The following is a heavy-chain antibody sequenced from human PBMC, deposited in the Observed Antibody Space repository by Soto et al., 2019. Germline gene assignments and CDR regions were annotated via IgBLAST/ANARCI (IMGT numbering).Heavy chain of an antibody. V-gene: IGHV4-4*02. Sequence: QMQLQESGPGLVKPSETLSLTCAVSSVSIISDHRWSWVRQLPGKGLAWIGEIHHSWSTNNNPSLRSRVTMSVDKYKNQFSLNLNSVTASNTAVYYCARSFGWYAIDQWGQGTLVIVSS. CDR3: ARSFGWYAIDQ. D-gene: IGHD6-19*01. CDR2: IHHSWST. CDR1: SVSIISDHR. J-gene: IGHJ4*02.